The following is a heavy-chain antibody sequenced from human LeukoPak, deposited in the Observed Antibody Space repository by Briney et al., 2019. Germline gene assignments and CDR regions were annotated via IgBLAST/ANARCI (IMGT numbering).Heavy chain of an antibody. CDR1: GFTFSSYA. CDR3: ARHSDWVGLDY. Sequence: HPGGSLRLSCAASGFTFSSYAMSWIRQPPGKGLEWIGYIYYSGSTNYNPSLKSRVTISVDTSKNQFSLKLSSVTAADTAVYYCARHSDWVGLDYWGQGTLVTVSS. V-gene: IGHV4-59*08. D-gene: IGHD1-26*01. CDR2: IYYSGST. J-gene: IGHJ4*02.